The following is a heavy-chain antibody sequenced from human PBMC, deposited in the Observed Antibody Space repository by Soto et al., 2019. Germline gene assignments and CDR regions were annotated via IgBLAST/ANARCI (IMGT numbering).Heavy chain of an antibody. CDR1: GFSVSTNY. CDR3: ARHLTLNGEALDI. CDR2: IYTSGQT. V-gene: IGHV3-53*01. J-gene: IGHJ3*02. Sequence: VQLVESGGGLIQAGGSRRLSCSVSGFSVSTNYMAWVRQVPGKGLEWASVIYTSGQTYYPDSVQGRFTISRDNARNTLFLQLTSLRAEDTAVYYCARHLTLNGEALDIWGQGTMVTVSS. D-gene: IGHD1-1*01.